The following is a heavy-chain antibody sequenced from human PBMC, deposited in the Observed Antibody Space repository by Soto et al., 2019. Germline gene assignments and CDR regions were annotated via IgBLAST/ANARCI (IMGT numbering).Heavy chain of an antibody. J-gene: IGHJ5*02. CDR3: TRAEWFRRSWFDP. CDR2: VNHSGEA. CDR1: GGSFRNYY. Sequence: QVELQQWGAGLLKPSETLSLTCGVYGGSFRNYYWIWVRQPQRKGLEWIGEVNHSGEATYNPSLQSRISISFGTSNTLFSLKMTSVTAGDAAMYFCTRAEWFRRSWFDPWGQGTQVTASA. V-gene: IGHV4-34*02. D-gene: IGHD3-3*01.